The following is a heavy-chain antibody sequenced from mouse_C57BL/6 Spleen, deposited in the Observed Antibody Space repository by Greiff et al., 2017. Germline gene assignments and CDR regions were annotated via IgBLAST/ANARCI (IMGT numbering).Heavy chain of an antibody. V-gene: IGHV3-6*01. CDR3: ARDRDGYGAWFAY. Sequence: EVQLQESGPGLVKPSQSLSLTCSVTGYSITSGYYWNWIRQFPGNKLEWMGYISYDGSNNYNPSLKNRISITRDQSKNQFFLKLNSVTTEDTATYYCARDRDGYGAWFAYWGQGTLVTVSA. J-gene: IGHJ3*01. CDR2: ISYDGSN. CDR1: GYSITSGYY. D-gene: IGHD2-2*01.